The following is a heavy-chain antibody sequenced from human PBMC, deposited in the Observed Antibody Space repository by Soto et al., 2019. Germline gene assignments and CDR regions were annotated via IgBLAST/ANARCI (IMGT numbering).Heavy chain of an antibody. CDR2: ISKDGNSQ. CDR1: GFTFSSYV. Sequence: QVQLVESGGGVVQPGRSLRLSCAASGFTFSSYVMHWVRQAPGKGLEWVVVISKDGNSQTYAEAVKGRFTISRDNSKNTLYLEMNSLRGEDTAVYYCAREDASSGREGTFQIWGQGTLVTVSS. D-gene: IGHD3-22*01. CDR3: AREDASSGREGTFQI. V-gene: IGHV3-30-3*01. J-gene: IGHJ1*01.